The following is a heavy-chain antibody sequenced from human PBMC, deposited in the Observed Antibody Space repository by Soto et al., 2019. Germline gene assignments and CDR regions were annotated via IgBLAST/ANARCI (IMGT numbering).Heavy chain of an antibody. CDR2: IKGKTDSGTT. CDR1: GFTFNDAW. J-gene: IGHJ4*02. Sequence: GGSLRLSCAASGFTFNDAWMSWVRQGPGKGLEWVGRIKGKTDSGTTEYTGPVKGRFTISRDDSKNTVYLQMNNLKIEDSAVYFCTTGSRYWGQGTLVTVSS. D-gene: IGHD1-26*01. V-gene: IGHV3-15*01. CDR3: TTGSRY.